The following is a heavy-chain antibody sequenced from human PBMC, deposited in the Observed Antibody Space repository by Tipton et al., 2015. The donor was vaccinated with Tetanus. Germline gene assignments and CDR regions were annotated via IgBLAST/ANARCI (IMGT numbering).Heavy chain of an antibody. CDR3: ARVTGDY. J-gene: IGHJ4*02. CDR1: GSYISSYY. CDR2: IYYSGST. V-gene: IGHV4-59*01. D-gene: IGHD1-14*01. Sequence: TLSLTCTVSGSYISSYYWSWIRQPPGKGLEWIGYIYYSGSTNYNPSLKSRVTISVDTSKNQFSLKLSSVTAADTDVYYCARVTGDYWGQGTLVTVSS.